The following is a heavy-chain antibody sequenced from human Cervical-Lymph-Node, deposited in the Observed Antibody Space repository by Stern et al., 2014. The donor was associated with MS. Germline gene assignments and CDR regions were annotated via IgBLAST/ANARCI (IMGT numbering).Heavy chain of an antibody. D-gene: IGHD3-3*01. V-gene: IGHV3-64D*06. CDR1: GLIFSTHA. CDR3: FAYDLWSDFPDDLWSGRSY. CDR2: ISTNGGTT. Sequence: VQLVESGGGLVQPGGSLRLSCSGSGLIFSTHAMHWVRQAPGQGLEWISAISTNGGTTYYADSVKGRFSISRDNSKSTVSLPMSGLRPEDXXXXYCFAYDLWSDFPDDLWSGRSYWGQGALVTXSS. J-gene: IGHJ4*02.